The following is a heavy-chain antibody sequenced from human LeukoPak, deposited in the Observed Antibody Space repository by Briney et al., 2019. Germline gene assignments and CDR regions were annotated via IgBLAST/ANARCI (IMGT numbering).Heavy chain of an antibody. CDR2: IIPILGIA. Sequence: SVKVSCKASGGTFSSYAISWVRQAPGQGLEWMGRIIPILGIANYAQKFQGRVTITADESTSTAYMELSSLRSEDTAVYYCARVYAQLDNWFDPWGQGTQVTVSS. CDR3: ARVYAQLDNWFDP. D-gene: IGHD6-13*01. J-gene: IGHJ5*02. CDR1: GGTFSSYA. V-gene: IGHV1-69*04.